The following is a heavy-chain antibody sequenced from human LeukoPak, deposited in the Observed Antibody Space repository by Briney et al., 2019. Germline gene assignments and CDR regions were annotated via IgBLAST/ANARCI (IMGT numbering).Heavy chain of an antibody. D-gene: IGHD6-13*01. CDR2: ISPGSSAT. CDR3: ARDRAAAFFDY. V-gene: IGHV3-23*01. Sequence: PGGSLRLSRAASGFTFSTYPMSWVRQAPGKGLEWVSTISPGSSATYYADSLEGHFSISRDNSKSTLYLQMNSLRAEDTAVYYCARDRAAAFFDYWGQGTLVTVSS. CDR1: GFTFSTYP. J-gene: IGHJ4*02.